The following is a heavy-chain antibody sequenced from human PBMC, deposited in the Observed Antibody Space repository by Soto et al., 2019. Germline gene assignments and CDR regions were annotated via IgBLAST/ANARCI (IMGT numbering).Heavy chain of an antibody. CDR2: ISYDGTNT. CDR1: GVTFTSYG. Sequence: GGSMRLSCVAAGVTFTSYGMHWARQAPGKGLEWVAIISYDGTNTYYADSVKGRFTISRDNSKNTLYLQMYMLRAEDTSVYYCAKEGGLSGSYYISSSYYFDDWGQGTLVTSPQ. CDR3: AKEGGLSGSYYISSSYYFDD. J-gene: IGHJ4*02. V-gene: IGHV3-30*18. D-gene: IGHD1-26*01.